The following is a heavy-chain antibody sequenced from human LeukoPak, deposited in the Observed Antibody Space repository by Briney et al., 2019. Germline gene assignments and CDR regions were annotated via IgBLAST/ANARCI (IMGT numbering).Heavy chain of an antibody. CDR3: ATWPYYYDSSGYYYQPGFDY. CDR1: GYTFTGYY. CDR2: INPNSGGT. J-gene: IGHJ4*02. V-gene: IGHV1-2*06. D-gene: IGHD3-22*01. Sequence: GASVKDSCKASGYTFTGYYMHWVRQAPGQGLEWMGRINPNSGGTNYAQKFQGRVTMTRDTSISTAYMELSRLRSDDTAVYYCATWPYYYDSSGYYYQPGFDYWGQGTLVTVSS.